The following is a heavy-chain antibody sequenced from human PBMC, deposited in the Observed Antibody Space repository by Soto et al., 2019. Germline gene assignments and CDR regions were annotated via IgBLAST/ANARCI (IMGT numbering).Heavy chain of an antibody. D-gene: IGHD3-16*01. Sequence: QLKQSGAEVKKPGSSVKVSCKALGGTLGSNSITWLRQAPGQALEWIGTMSPISGTATNPQTFQDRVTLAADEPTNTAYMELRSLRSEDTAIYYCARDTSDYDSNWYDPWGQGTQVTVSS. V-gene: IGHV1-69*18. J-gene: IGHJ5*02. CDR1: GGTLGSNS. CDR3: ARDTSDYDSNWYDP. CDR2: MSPISGTA.